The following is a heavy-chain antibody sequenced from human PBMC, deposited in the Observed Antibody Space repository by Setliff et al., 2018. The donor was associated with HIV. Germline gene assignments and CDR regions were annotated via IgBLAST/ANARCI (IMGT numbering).Heavy chain of an antibody. V-gene: IGHV4-34*01. CDR3: ARGREVKRDTYYDYFYMDV. J-gene: IGHJ6*03. D-gene: IGHD1-26*01. Sequence: SETLSLTCAVYGESFTDHFWTWIRQSPGKGLEWLGEINHSGSTNQNPSLKSRFNLSVDTSKNQFSLRMNSVTAADTAVYYCARGREVKRDTYYDYFYMDVWSRGTAVTVA. CDR1: GESFTDHF. CDR2: INHSGST.